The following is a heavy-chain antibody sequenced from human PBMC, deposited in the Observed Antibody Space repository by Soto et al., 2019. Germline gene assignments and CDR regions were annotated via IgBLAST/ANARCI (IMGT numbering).Heavy chain of an antibody. Sequence: EVQLVESGGGLVKPGGSFGLSCAASGFTLNNVWMHWVRQAPGKGLEWVGRIKSKHDGETTDYAEPVKGRFTISRDDSKNTLYLQMNSLKTEDTAVYYCNAYCDFSGGNNPLWGQGALVTVSS. J-gene: IGHJ4*02. CDR3: NAYCDFSGGNNPL. CDR1: GFTLNNVW. D-gene: IGHD3-3*01. CDR2: IKSKHDGETT. V-gene: IGHV3-15*07.